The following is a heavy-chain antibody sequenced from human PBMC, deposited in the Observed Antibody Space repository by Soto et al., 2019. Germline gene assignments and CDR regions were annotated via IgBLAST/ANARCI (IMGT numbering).Heavy chain of an antibody. J-gene: IGHJ4*02. V-gene: IGHV3-33*01. CDR2: IWYAGSNK. CDR3: ARESSSGWYDFDD. Sequence: QVQLVESGGGVVQPGRSLRLSCAASGFTFSSYGMHWVRQAPVKGLEWVAVIWYAGSNKYYADSVKGRFTISRDNSKNTLFLQMNSLRAEDTAVYYCARESSSGWYDFDDWGQGTLVTVSS. CDR1: GFTFSSYG. D-gene: IGHD6-19*01.